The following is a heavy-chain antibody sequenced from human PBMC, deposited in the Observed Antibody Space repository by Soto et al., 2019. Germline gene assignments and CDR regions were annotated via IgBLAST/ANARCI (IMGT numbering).Heavy chain of an antibody. V-gene: IGHV3-21*01. CDR3: ATIVDTAWYYFDY. J-gene: IGHJ4*02. CDR1: GFTFSSYS. CDR2: ISSSSSYI. Sequence: PGGSLRLSCAASGFTFSSYSMNWVRQAPGKGLEWVSSISSSSSYIYYADSVKGRFTISRDNAKNSLYLQMNSLRAEDTAVYYCATIVDTAWYYFDYWGRGTLVTVSS. D-gene: IGHD5-18*01.